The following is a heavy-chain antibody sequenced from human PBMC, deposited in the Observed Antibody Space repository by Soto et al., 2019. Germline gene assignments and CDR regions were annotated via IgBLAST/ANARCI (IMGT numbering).Heavy chain of an antibody. J-gene: IGHJ3*02. D-gene: IGHD6-19*01. Sequence: ASVKVSCKASGYTFTSYGISWVRQAPGQGLEWMGWISAYNGNTNYAQKLQGRVTTTTDTSTSTAYTELRSLRSDDTAVYYCARSKQWLVPDAFGIWGQGTMVTVSS. CDR3: ARSKQWLVPDAFGI. V-gene: IGHV1-18*01. CDR2: ISAYNGNT. CDR1: GYTFTSYG.